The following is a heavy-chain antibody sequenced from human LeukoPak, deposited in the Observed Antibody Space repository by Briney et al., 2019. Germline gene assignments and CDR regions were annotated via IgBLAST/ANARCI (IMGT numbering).Heavy chain of an antibody. CDR2: IYSGGST. J-gene: IGHJ6*02. CDR3: ARGLQQQQILGDYYYGMDV. V-gene: IGHV3-53*01. D-gene: IGHD6-13*01. Sequence: GGSLRLSCAASGFTVSSNYMSWVRQAPGKGLEWVSVIYSGGSTYFADSVKGRFTISRDNSNNTLYLQMNNLRTEDTAVYYCARGLQQQQILGDYYYGMDVWGQGTTVAVSS. CDR1: GFTVSSNY.